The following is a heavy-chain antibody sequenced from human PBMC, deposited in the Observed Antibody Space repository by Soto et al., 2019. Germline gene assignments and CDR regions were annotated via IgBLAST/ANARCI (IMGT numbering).Heavy chain of an antibody. CDR2: ISGSGGST. J-gene: IGHJ5*02. CDR1: GFTFSSYA. CDR3: AKEMTSLPDWFDP. Sequence: PGGSLRLSCAASGFTFSSYAMSWVRQAPGKGLEWVSAISGSGGSTYYADSVKGRFTISRDTCKNTLYLQINSLRAEDTAVYLCAKEMTSLPDWFDPWGQGTMVTVYS. V-gene: IGHV3-23*01.